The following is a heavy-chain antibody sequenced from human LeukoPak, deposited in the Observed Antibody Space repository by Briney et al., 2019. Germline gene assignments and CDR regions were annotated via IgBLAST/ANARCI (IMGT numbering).Heavy chain of an antibody. Sequence: SETLSLTCSVFGGSIRSSGNYWGWIRQPPGKGLEWIGSIYYNGNTFHNPSLKSRATVSADTSKNQFSLKLSSVTAADTAVYYCARGPRYSSGWYGWWGQGTLVTVSS. CDR1: GGSIRSSGNY. D-gene: IGHD6-19*01. V-gene: IGHV4-39*07. CDR2: IYYNGNT. CDR3: ARGPRYSSGWYGW. J-gene: IGHJ4*02.